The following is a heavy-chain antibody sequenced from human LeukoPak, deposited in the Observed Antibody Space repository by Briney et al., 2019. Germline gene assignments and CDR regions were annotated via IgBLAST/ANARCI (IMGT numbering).Heavy chain of an antibody. CDR3: ARGTIGGNPASAY. CDR1: GFTFSTYE. J-gene: IGHJ4*02. CDR2: IGTDGYS. V-gene: IGHV3-21*06. Sequence: GGSLRLSCAASGFTFSTYEMNWVRQAPGKGLEWISSIGTDGYSYSAVSVKGRFTISRDNAKSTLYLQMDSLTVEDTALYYCARGTIGGNPASAYWGQGTLVTVSS. D-gene: IGHD4-23*01.